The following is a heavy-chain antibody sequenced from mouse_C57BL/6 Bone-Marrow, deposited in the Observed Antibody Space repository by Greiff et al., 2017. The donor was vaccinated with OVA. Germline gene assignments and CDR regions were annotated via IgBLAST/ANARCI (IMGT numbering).Heavy chain of an antibody. J-gene: IGHJ2*01. V-gene: IGHV1-69*01. CDR1: GYTFTSYW. Sequence: QVQLQQPGAELVMPGASVKLSCKASGYTFTSYWMHWVKPRPGPGLEWIGEIDPSASYTNYNQKFKGKSTLTVDKSSSTAYMQLSSLTSEDSAVYYCARGDPYYFDYWGQGTTLTVSS. D-gene: IGHD3-3*01. CDR2: IDPSASYT. CDR3: ARGDPYYFDY.